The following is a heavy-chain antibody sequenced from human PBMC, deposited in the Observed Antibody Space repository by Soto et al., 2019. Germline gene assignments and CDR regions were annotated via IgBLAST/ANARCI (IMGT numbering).Heavy chain of an antibody. CDR3: AKAGITFGGVIVRNAFDI. Sequence: PGGSLRLSCVASGFPFSNYGMHWVRQSPGKGLEWVALISFDGSKKYYADSLRGRFTISRDNAENILYLQMNSLRAEDTAVYYCAKAGITFGGVIVRNAFDIWRPGTMVTVSS. D-gene: IGHD3-16*02. CDR2: ISFDGSKK. V-gene: IGHV3-30*18. CDR1: GFPFSNYG. J-gene: IGHJ3*02.